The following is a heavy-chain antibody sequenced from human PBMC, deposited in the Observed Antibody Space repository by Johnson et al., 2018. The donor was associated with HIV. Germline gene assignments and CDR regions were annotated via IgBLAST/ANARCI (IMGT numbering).Heavy chain of an antibody. CDR3: ATHLSYYGDTLTDDGFDI. Sequence: QVQLVESGGGLVEPGGSLRLSCTASGFSFGDYYMDWIRQAPGKGLEWISYISAFGLTMSYADSVKGRFTISRDNSTNTLYLQINSLRAEDTAVYYCATHLSYYGDTLTDDGFDIWGRGTMVTVSS. V-gene: IGHV3-11*01. D-gene: IGHD4-17*01. CDR2: ISAFGLTM. J-gene: IGHJ3*02. CDR1: GFSFGDYY.